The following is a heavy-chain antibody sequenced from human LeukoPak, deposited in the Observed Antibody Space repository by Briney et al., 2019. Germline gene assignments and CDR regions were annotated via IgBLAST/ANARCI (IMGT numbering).Heavy chain of an antibody. D-gene: IGHD3-3*01. Sequence: GGSLRLSCAASGFTFSSYAMSWVRQAPGKGLEWVSAISGSGGSTYYADSVKGRFTISRENSKNILYLHMSSLRAEDTAVYYCAKDPNPLYDFWTGYKWGQGTLVTVSS. J-gene: IGHJ4*02. CDR3: AKDPNPLYDFWTGYK. CDR2: ISGSGGST. CDR1: GFTFSSYA. V-gene: IGHV3-23*01.